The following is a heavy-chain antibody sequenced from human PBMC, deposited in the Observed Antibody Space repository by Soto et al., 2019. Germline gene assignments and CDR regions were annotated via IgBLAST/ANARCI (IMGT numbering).Heavy chain of an antibody. CDR3: TTDITMKVVVTRVVDY. V-gene: IGHV3-15*01. D-gene: IGHD3-22*01. J-gene: IGHJ4*02. CDR2: IKSKTDGGTT. CDR1: GFTFSNAW. Sequence: EVQLVESGGGLVKPGGSLRLSCAASGFTFSNAWMSWVRQAPGKGLEWVGRIKSKTDGGTTDYAAPVKGRFTISRDDSKTTLYLQMNSLKTADTAVYYCTTDITMKVVVTRVVDYWGQGTLVTVSS.